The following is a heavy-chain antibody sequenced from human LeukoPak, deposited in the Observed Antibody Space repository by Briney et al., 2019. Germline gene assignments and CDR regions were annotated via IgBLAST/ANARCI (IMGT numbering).Heavy chain of an antibody. CDR2: MYHNGST. CDR3: ARHPSGRMWLQQGGWFDP. Sequence: SETLSLTCAVYGGSFSGYCWSWIRQPPGKGLEWIGSMYHNGSTYYNPSLKSRVTISVDTSKNQFSLKLTSVTAADTAVYYCARHPSGRMWLQQGGWFDPWGQGTLVTVSS. D-gene: IGHD5-24*01. J-gene: IGHJ5*02. CDR1: GGSFSGYC. V-gene: IGHV4-34*01.